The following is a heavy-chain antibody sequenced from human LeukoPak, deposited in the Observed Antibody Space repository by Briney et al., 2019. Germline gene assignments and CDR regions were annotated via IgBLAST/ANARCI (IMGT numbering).Heavy chain of an antibody. V-gene: IGHV1-24*01. CDR1: GYTVTELS. J-gene: IGHJ5*02. CDR2: FDPEDGET. CDR3: ATDGSNIAAAGTHWFDP. Sequence: ASVKVSCKVSGYTVTELSMHWVRQAPGKGLEWMGGFDPEDGETIYAQKFQGRVTMTEDTSTDTAYMELSSLRSEDTAVYYCATDGSNIAAAGTHWFDPWGQGTLVTVSS. D-gene: IGHD6-13*01.